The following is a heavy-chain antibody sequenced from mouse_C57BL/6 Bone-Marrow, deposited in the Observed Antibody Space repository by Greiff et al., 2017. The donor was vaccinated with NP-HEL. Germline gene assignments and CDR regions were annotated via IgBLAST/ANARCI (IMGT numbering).Heavy chain of an antibody. CDR1: GYTFTSYW. CDR2: IDPSDSET. V-gene: IGHV1-52*01. D-gene: IGHD2-2*01. Sequence: VQLQQSGAELVRPGSSVKLSCKASGYTFTSYWMHWVKQRPIQGLEWIGDIDPSDSETHYNQKFKDKATLTVDKSSSTAYMQLSSLTSEDSAVYYCARRGGYPWFAYWGQGTLVTVSA. J-gene: IGHJ3*01. CDR3: ARRGGYPWFAY.